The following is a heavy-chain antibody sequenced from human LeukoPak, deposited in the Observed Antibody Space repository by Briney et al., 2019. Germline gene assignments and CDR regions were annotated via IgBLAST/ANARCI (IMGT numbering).Heavy chain of an antibody. J-gene: IGHJ4*02. V-gene: IGHV3-74*01. Sequence: GGSLRLSCAASGFTFSSHWMHWVRHAPGKGLVWVSRINSDGSSISYADSVKGRFTISRDNAKNTLYLQMNSLRAEDTAVYYCARRIAAAAAPYYFDYWGQGTLVTVSS. CDR2: INSDGSSI. D-gene: IGHD6-13*01. CDR3: ARRIAAAAAPYYFDY. CDR1: GFTFSSHW.